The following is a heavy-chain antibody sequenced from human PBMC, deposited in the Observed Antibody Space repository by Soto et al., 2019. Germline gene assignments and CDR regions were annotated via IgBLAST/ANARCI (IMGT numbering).Heavy chain of an antibody. CDR1: GFPVSYGYY. CDR2: IYQSGKT. V-gene: IGHV4-38-2*01. D-gene: IGHD2-2*01. J-gene: IGHJ4*02. CDR3: ARLYCSSVSCYNDY. Sequence: QVQLQESGPGLVKPSETLSLTCGVSGFPVSYGYYWGWIRQPPGKGLEWLGSIYQSGKTYYNPSPKSRPTLSMDTSKNEFSLRLRSVTAADTAVYFCARLYCSSVSCYNDYWGPGVLVTVSS.